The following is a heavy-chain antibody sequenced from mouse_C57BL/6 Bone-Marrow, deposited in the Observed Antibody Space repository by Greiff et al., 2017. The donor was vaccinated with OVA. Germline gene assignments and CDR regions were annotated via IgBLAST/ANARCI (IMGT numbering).Heavy chain of an antibody. J-gene: IGHJ2*01. CDR3: ARFITTVVAIDY. CDR2: ISDGGSYT. D-gene: IGHD1-1*01. CDR1: GFTFSSYA. Sequence: EVKLVESGGGLVKPGGSLKLSCAASGFTFSSYAMSWVRQTPEKRLEWVATISDGGSYTYYPDNVKGRFTISRDNAKNNLYLQMSHLKSEDTAMYYCARFITTVVAIDYWGQGTTLTVSS. V-gene: IGHV5-4*03.